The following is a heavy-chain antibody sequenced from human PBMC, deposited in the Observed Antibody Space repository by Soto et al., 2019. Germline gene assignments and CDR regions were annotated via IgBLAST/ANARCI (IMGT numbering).Heavy chain of an antibody. Sequence: EVQLVESGGGLVKPGGSLRLSCAASGFTFSSYSMNWVRQAPGKGLEWVSSISSSSSYIYYADSVKGRLTISRDNAKNSLYLQMNSLGDVDTAVYYCAREDDYGGYFDYWRQGPLVTVPS. D-gene: IGHD4-17*01. V-gene: IGHV3-21*01. CDR3: AREDDYGGYFDY. CDR1: GFTFSSYS. J-gene: IGHJ4*02. CDR2: ISSSSSYI.